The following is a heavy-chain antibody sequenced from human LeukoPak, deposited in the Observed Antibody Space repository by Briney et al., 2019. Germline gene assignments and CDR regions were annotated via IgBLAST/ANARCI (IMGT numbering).Heavy chain of an antibody. Sequence: GGSLRLSCGASGFILSSYWMSWVRQAPGKGLEWVANIKQDGSEKYYVDSVKGRFTISRDNAKNSLYLQMNSLRAEDTAIYYCASTKLGYSSGWHWGQGTLVTVSS. CDR3: ASTKLGYSSGWH. V-gene: IGHV3-7*01. CDR2: IKQDGSEK. CDR1: GFILSSYW. D-gene: IGHD6-19*01. J-gene: IGHJ4*02.